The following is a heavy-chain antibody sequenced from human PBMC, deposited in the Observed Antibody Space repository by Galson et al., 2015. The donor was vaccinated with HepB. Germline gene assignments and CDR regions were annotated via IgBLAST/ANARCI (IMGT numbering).Heavy chain of an antibody. D-gene: IGHD4-23*01. J-gene: IGHJ4*02. CDR3: VFLRGNDLKPLDY. V-gene: IGHV3-48*04. CDR1: TFIFSTYS. Sequence: SLRLSCAASTFIFSTYSMNWVRQAPGMGLEWLSYISSSGTTIYYADSVKGRFTISRDNAKNSLYLQMNSLRPEDTAVYFCVFLRGNDLKPLDYWGQGTQVTVSS. CDR2: ISSSGTTI.